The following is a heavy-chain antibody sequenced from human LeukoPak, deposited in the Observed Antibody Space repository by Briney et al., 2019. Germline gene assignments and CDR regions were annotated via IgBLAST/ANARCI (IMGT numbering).Heavy chain of an antibody. D-gene: IGHD1-26*01. CDR2: ISWNSGSI. CDR3: ARLFLSGSYDY. V-gene: IGHV3-9*01. J-gene: IGHJ4*02. Sequence: GGSLRLSCAASGFTFDDYAMHWVRQAPGKGLEWVSGISWNSGSIGYADSVKGRFTISRDNAKNTPYLQMNSLRAEDTAVYYCARLFLSGSYDYWGQGTLVTVSS. CDR1: GFTFDDYA.